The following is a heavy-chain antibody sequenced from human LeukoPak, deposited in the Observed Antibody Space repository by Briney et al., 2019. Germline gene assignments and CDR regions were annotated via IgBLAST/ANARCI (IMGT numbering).Heavy chain of an antibody. CDR3: ARVYGSGSYYNLDYYYYGMDV. CDR2: IYYTGST. CDR1: GGSLSSYY. J-gene: IGHJ6*02. V-gene: IGHV4-59*12. D-gene: IGHD3-10*01. Sequence: SETLSLTCTVSGGSLSSYYWSWIRQPPGKGLEYVGYIYYTGSTNYNPSLKSRVTISVDTSKNQFSLKLSSVTAADTAVYYCARVYGSGSYYNLDYYYYGMDVWGQGTTVTVSS.